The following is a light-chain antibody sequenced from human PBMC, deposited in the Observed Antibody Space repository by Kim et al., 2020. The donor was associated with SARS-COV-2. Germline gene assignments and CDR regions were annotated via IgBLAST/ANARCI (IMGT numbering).Light chain of an antibody. Sequence: TIFWTGNERYVGCYNYVFWYQQHPSKAPKRMIYAVRYPPNGVSKRFSGSKSGNTASLTISGLQAEDEADYYCSSYTSSSTLHVFGTGTKVTVL. CDR3: SSYTSSSTLHV. CDR2: AVR. V-gene: IGLV2-14*03. J-gene: IGLJ1*01. CDR1: ERYVGCYNY.